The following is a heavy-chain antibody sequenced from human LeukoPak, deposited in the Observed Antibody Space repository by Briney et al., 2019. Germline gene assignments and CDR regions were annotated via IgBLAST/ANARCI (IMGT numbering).Heavy chain of an antibody. J-gene: IGHJ4*02. CDR2: ISSSSSYI. CDR1: GFTFSSYS. Sequence: GGSLRLSCAASGFTFSSYSMNWVRQAPGKGLEWVSSISSSSSYIYYADSVKGRFTISRDNAKNSLYLQMNSLRAEDTALYYCVKDGSSGLPGWDFGFDYWGQGTLVTVSS. V-gene: IGHV3-21*04. D-gene: IGHD6-19*01. CDR3: VKDGSSGLPGWDFGFDY.